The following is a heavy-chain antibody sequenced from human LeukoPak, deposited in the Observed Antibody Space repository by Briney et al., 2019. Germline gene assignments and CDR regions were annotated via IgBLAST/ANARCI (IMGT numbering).Heavy chain of an antibody. CDR2: ISYDGSNK. D-gene: IGHD3-22*01. J-gene: IGHJ4*02. CDR3: AKVGSYDSSGYYDY. CDR1: GFTFSSYG. V-gene: IGHV3-30*18. Sequence: GGSLRLSCAASGFTFSSYGMHWVRQAPGKGLEWVAVISYDGSNKYYADSVKGRFTISRDNSKNTLYVQMNSLRAEDTAVYHCAKVGSYDSSGYYDYWGQGTLVTVSS.